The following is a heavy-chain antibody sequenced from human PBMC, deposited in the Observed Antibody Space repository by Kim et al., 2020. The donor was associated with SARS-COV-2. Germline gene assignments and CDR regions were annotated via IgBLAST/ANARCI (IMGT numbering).Heavy chain of an antibody. CDR1: GFTFNDHY. Sequence: GGSLRLSCAASGFTFNDHYMSWIRQAPGKGLEWISYISGNNNIYYADSVKGRFSISRDNAKKSLSLQMDSLRVEDTAVYYCARSPRTYSHAFDYWGQGTLVTVSS. D-gene: IGHD3-16*01. V-gene: IGHV3-11*01. J-gene: IGHJ4*02. CDR3: ARSPRTYSHAFDY. CDR2: ISGNNNI.